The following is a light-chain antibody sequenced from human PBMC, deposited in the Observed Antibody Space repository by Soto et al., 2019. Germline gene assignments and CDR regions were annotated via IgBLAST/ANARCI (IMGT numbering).Light chain of an antibody. J-gene: IGKJ4*01. CDR3: QQYNSFPLT. CDR1: QTISTY. Sequence: DIQMTQSPSSLSAVVGDRVTISCRASQTISTYLNWYQQRPGEAPKLLIFAASRLQSGVPSRFSGSGSGTLFTLTISSLQPEDFATYYCQQYNSFPLTFGGGTKVEIK. V-gene: IGKV1-39*01. CDR2: AAS.